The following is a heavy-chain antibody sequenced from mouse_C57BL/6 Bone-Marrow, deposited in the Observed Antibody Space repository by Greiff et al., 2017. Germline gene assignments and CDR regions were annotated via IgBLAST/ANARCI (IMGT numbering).Heavy chain of an antibody. D-gene: IGHD2-1*01. Sequence: VHVKQSGAELVRPGASVKLSCTASGFNIKDYYMHWVKQRPEQGLEWIGRIDPEDGDTEYAPKFQGKATMTADTSSNTAYLQLSSLTSEDTAVYYCTSYGNSYYFDYWGQGTTLTVSS. CDR3: TSYGNSYYFDY. CDR1: GFNIKDYY. CDR2: IDPEDGDT. V-gene: IGHV14-1*01. J-gene: IGHJ2*01.